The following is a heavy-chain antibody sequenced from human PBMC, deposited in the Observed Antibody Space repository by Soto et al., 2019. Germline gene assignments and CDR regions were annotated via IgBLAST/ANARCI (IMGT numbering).Heavy chain of an antibody. V-gene: IGHV3-9*01. J-gene: IGHJ4*02. CDR3: AKGVATAVPALDY. CDR2: VSWNSGAK. CDR1: GFSFDDFV. Sequence: EVQLVESGGGLVQPGRSLRLSCVASGFSFDDFVMNWVRQRPGKGLEWVSSVSWNSGAKLYADSVKGRFAISRDSAKKFVYLQMNSLRPDDTAFYYCAKGVATAVPALDYWGQGTLVTVSS. D-gene: IGHD2-21*02.